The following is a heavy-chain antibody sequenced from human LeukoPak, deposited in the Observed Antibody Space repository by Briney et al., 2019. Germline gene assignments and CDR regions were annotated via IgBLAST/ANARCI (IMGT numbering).Heavy chain of an antibody. CDR1: GGSFSGYY. CDR3: ARARFGELLGRFDP. CDR2: INHSGST. J-gene: IGHJ5*02. V-gene: IGHV4-34*01. Sequence: PSETLSLTCAVYGGSFSGYYWSWIRQPPGKGLEWMGEINHSGSTNYNPSLKSRVTISVDTSKNQFSLKLSSVTAADTAVYYCARARFGELLGRFDPWGQGTLVTVSS. D-gene: IGHD3-10*01.